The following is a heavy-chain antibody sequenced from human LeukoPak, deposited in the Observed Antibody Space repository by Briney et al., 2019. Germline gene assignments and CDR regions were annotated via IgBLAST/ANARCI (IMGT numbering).Heavy chain of an antibody. CDR2: IYHSGST. J-gene: IGHJ4*02. CDR1: GGSISSSNW. V-gene: IGHV4-4*02. Sequence: PSETLSLTCAVSGGSISSSNWWSWVRQPPGKGLEWIGEIYHSGSTNYNPSLKSRVTISVDTSKNQFSLKLSSVTAADTAVYYCARERAAAASYDYWGQGTLVTVSS. D-gene: IGHD6-13*01. CDR3: ARERAAAASYDY.